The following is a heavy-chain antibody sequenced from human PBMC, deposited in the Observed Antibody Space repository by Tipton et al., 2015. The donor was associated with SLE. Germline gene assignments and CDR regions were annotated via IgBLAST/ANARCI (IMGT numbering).Heavy chain of an antibody. CDR1: GGSISSSSYY. CDR2: IYYSGST. Sequence: TLSLTCTVSGGSISSSSYYWGWIRQPPGKGLEWIGSIYYSGSTNYNPSLKSRVTMSVDTSKNQFSLKLSSVTAADTAVYYCASYSSSWFHFDYWGQGTLVTVSS. V-gene: IGHV4-39*07. J-gene: IGHJ4*02. D-gene: IGHD6-13*01. CDR3: ASYSSSWFHFDY.